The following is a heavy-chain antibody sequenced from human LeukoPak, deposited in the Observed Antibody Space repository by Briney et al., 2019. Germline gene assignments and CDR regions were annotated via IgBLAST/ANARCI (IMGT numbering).Heavy chain of an antibody. D-gene: IGHD4-17*01. CDR3: ARRGDYGGLFDY. Sequence: SETLSLTCTVSGGSISSYYWSWIRQPPGKGLEWIGYIYYSGSTNYNPSLKSRVTISVDTSKNQFSLKLSSVTAADTAVYYCARRGDYGGLFDYWGQGTLVTVSS. V-gene: IGHV4-59*08. CDR2: IYYSGST. J-gene: IGHJ4*02. CDR1: GGSISSYY.